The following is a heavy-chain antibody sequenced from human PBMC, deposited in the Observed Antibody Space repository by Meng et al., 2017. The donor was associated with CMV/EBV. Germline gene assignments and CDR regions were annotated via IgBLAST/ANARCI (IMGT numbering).Heavy chain of an antibody. CDR2: IRSQANSYAT. D-gene: IGHD2-2*01. CDR3: TRASFSRYCSSTSCYYGMDV. J-gene: IGHJ6*02. V-gene: IGHV3-73*01. CDR1: GFTFSGSA. Sequence: GESLKISCAASGFTFSGSAMHWVRQASGKGLEWVGRIRSQANSYATAYAASVKGRFTISRDDSKNTAYLQMNSLKTEDTAVYYCTRASFSRYCSSTSCYYGMDVWGQGTTVTVSS.